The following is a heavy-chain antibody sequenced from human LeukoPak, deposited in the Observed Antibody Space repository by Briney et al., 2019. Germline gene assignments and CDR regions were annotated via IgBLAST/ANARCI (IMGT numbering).Heavy chain of an antibody. D-gene: IGHD1-14*01. J-gene: IGHJ4*02. V-gene: IGHV4-61*09. CDR1: GGSISSGGYY. CDR3: ARDDGKQYFDY. Sequence: SQTLSLTCTVSGGSISSGGYYWSWIRQPAGKGLEWIGHIYTSGSTNYNPSLKSRVTTSVDTSKNQFSLKLSSVTAADTAVYYCARDDGKQYFDYWGQGTLVTVSS. CDR2: IYTSGST.